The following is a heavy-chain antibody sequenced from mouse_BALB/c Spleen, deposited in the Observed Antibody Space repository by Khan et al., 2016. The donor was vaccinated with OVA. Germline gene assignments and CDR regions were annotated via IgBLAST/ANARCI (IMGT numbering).Heavy chain of an antibody. CDR3: ARSGYFAWFAY. J-gene: IGHJ3*01. CDR2: IDPENGET. Sequence: VQLQQSGAELVRPGALVKLSCKASGFNIKDYYMHWVKQRPEQGLEWIGWIDPENGETVYDPKFQGKASITADTSSKTAYLQLSSLTSEDTAVYYCARSGYFAWFAYWGQGTLVTVSA. V-gene: IGHV14-1*02. CDR1: GFNIKDYY.